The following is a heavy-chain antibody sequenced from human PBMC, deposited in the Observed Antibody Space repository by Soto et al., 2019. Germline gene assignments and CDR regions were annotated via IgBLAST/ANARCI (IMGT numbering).Heavy chain of an antibody. V-gene: IGHV4-34*01. CDR2: INHSGST. CDR3: ARVRGGYYYGVDV. Sequence: PSETLSLTCAVNSGSFTAYYWTWIRQAPGKGLEWIGEINHSGSTNYNPSLKSRVTISVDTSRNQLSLKVNTVTAADTGVYYCARVRGGYYYGVDVWGQGTTVTVSS. CDR1: SGSFTAYY. J-gene: IGHJ6*02.